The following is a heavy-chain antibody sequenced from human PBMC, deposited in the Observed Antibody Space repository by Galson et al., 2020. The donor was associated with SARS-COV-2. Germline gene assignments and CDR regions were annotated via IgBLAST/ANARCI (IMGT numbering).Heavy chain of an antibody. CDR2: IRSKAYGGTT. D-gene: IGHD3-22*01. CDR3: TREYYDSSGYYLFDY. J-gene: IGHJ4*02. CDR1: GFTFGDYA. Sequence: TGGSLRLSCTAYGFTFGDYAMSWVRQAPGKGLERVGFIRSKAYGGTTEYAASVKGRFTISRDDSKSIAYLQMNSLKTEDTAVYYCTREYYDSSGYYLFDYWGQGTLVTVSS. V-gene: IGHV3-49*04.